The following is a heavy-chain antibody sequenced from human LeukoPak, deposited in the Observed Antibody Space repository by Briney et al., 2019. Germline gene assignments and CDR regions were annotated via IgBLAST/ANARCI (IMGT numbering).Heavy chain of an antibody. Sequence: ASVKVSCKASGGTFSSYAISWVRQAPGQGLEWMGIINPSGGSTSYAQKFQGRVTMTRDMSTSTVYMELSSLRSEDTAVYYCARDGTMVRGVMGYYFDYWGQGTLVTVSS. CDR2: INPSGGST. CDR1: GGTFSSYA. J-gene: IGHJ4*02. CDR3: ARDGTMVRGVMGYYFDY. V-gene: IGHV1-46*01. D-gene: IGHD3-10*01.